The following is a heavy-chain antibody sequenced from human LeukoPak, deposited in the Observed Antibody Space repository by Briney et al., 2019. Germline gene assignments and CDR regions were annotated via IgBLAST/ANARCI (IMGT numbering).Heavy chain of an antibody. Sequence: PSETLSLTCAVYGGSFSGYYWSWIRQPPGKGLEWIGEINHSGSTNYNPSLKSRVTISVDTSKNQFSLKLSSVTAADTAVYYCAREYSGAGSYYDILTGYRSDAFDIWGQGTMVTVSS. D-gene: IGHD3-9*01. V-gene: IGHV4-34*01. CDR3: AREYSGAGSYYDILTGYRSDAFDI. J-gene: IGHJ3*02. CDR2: INHSGST. CDR1: GGSFSGYY.